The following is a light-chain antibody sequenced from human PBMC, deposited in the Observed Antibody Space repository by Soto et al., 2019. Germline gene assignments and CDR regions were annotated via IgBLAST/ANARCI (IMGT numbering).Light chain of an antibody. CDR3: QQYNIWPGT. V-gene: IGKV3-15*01. CDR2: GAS. CDR1: QSVSSN. J-gene: IGKJ1*01. Sequence: EIVMTQSPATLSVSPGERATLSCRASQSVSSNLAWYQQKPGQAPRLLIYGASARPTGIPARFSGSGSGTEFTLTISSLQSEDFAVYYCQQYNIWPGTFGQGTKVEIK.